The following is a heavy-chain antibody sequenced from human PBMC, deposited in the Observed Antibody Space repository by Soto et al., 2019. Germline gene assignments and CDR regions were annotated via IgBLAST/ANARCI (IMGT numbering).Heavy chain of an antibody. CDR1: GYSFTSYW. J-gene: IGHJ4*02. Sequence: GESLKISCKGSGYSFTSYWIGWVRQMPGKGLEWMGIIYPGDSDTRYSPSFQGQVTISADKSISTAYLQWSSLKASDTAMYYCARRAFYCSGGSCYGTSLDYWGQGTLVTVSS. CDR2: IYPGDSDT. CDR3: ARRAFYCSGGSCYGTSLDY. D-gene: IGHD2-15*01. V-gene: IGHV5-51*01.